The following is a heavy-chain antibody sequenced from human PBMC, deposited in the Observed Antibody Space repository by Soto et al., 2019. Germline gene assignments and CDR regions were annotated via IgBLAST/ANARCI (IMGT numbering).Heavy chain of an antibody. CDR2: IWYDGSNK. CDR3: ARDASTRTTLWFDP. CDR1: GFTFSSYG. D-gene: IGHD4-17*01. Sequence: QVQLVESGGGVVQPGRSLRLSCAASGFTFSSYGMHWVRQAPGKGLEWVAVIWYDGSNKYYADSVKGRFTISRDNSKNTLYLQMNSLRAEDTAVYYCARDASTRTTLWFDPWGQGTLVTVSS. J-gene: IGHJ5*02. V-gene: IGHV3-33*01.